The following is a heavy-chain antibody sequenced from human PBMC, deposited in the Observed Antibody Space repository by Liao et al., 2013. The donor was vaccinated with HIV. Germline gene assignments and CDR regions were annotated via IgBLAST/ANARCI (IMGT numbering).Heavy chain of an antibody. V-gene: IGHV4-34*01. CDR3: SRGSGYSYGRRNDY. D-gene: IGHD5-18*01. Sequence: QLQLQESGPGLVKPSETLSLTCAVYGGSFSGYYWSWIRQPPGKGLEWIGEINHSGSTNYNPSLKSRVTISVDTSKNQFSLKLSSVTAADTAVYYCSRGSGYSYGRRNDYWGQGTLVTVSS. CDR1: GGSFSGYY. J-gene: IGHJ4*02. CDR2: INHSGST.